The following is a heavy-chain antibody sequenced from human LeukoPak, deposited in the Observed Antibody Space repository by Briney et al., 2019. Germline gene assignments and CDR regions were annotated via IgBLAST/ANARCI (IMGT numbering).Heavy chain of an antibody. CDR2: IGVGGTT. D-gene: IGHD3-22*01. CDR3: AKAQGYYDC. J-gene: IGHJ4*02. CDR1: GFTFSKYG. Sequence: GGSLRLSCAASGFTFSKYGMNWVRQAPGKGLEWVSDIGVGGTTYYADSVKGRFTISRDTSKNTLYLQMNSLRAEDTAVYYCAKAQGYYDCWGQGTLVTVSS. V-gene: IGHV3-23*01.